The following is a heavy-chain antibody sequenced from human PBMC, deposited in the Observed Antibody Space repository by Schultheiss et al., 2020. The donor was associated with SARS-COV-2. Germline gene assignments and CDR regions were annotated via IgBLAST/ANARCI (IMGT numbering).Heavy chain of an antibody. CDR2: ISSSGSTI. V-gene: IGHV3-48*04. Sequence: GGSLRLSCAASGFTFSSYSMNWVRQAPGKGLEWVSYISSSGSTIYYADSVKGRFTISRDNAKNSLYLQMNSLRAEDTAVYYCARDPRGIAAAGSPNDYWGLGALVTVSS. CDR3: ARDPRGIAAAGSPNDY. D-gene: IGHD6-13*01. CDR1: GFTFSSYS. J-gene: IGHJ4*02.